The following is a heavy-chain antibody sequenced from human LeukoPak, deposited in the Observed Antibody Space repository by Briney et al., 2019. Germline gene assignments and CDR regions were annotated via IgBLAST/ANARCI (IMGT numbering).Heavy chain of an antibody. CDR3: ARDRGYGPGIFRWFDP. CDR2: ISSSSSYI. D-gene: IGHD3-10*01. CDR1: GFTFSSYS. V-gene: IGHV3-21*01. J-gene: IGHJ5*02. Sequence: GGSLRLSCAASGFTFSSYSMNWVRQAPGKGLEWVSSISSSSSYIYYADSVKGRFTISRDNAKNSLYLQMNSLRAEDTAVYYCARDRGYGPGIFRWFDPWGQGTLVTVSS.